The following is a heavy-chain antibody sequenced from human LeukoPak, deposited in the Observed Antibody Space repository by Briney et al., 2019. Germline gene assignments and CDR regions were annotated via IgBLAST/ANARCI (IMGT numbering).Heavy chain of an antibody. V-gene: IGHV4-39*07. J-gene: IGHJ6*03. CDR3: ARLSKGNSSSWPTLPHYYYYYMDV. D-gene: IGHD6-13*01. CDR2: IYYSGST. CDR1: GGSISSSSYY. Sequence: SETLSLTCTVSGGSISSSSYYWGWIRQPPGKGLEWIGSIYYSGSTNYNPSLKSRVTISVDTSKNQFSLKLSSVTAADTAVYYCARLSKGNSSSWPTLPHYYYYYMDVWGKGTTVTVSS.